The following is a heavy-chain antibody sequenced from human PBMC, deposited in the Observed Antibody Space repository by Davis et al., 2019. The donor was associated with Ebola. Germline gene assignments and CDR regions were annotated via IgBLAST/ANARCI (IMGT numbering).Heavy chain of an antibody. CDR3: AKVTWESTGDY. V-gene: IGHV3-23*01. CDR2: IYTVGGRT. J-gene: IGHJ4*02. D-gene: IGHD1-26*01. Sequence: PGGSLRLSCAVSGFSFSNYAMSWVRQAPGKGLEWVSAIYTVGGRTHYADSVKGRFTISSDLSKSTVYLQMNSLRVDDTAIYYCAKVTWESTGDYWGQGTRVTVSS. CDR1: GFSFSNYA.